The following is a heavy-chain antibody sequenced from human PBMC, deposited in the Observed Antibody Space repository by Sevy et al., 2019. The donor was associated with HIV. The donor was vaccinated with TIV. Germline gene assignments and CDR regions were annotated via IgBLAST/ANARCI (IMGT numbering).Heavy chain of an antibody. Sequence: GGSLRLSCAASGFTFSSYWMSWVRQAPGKGLEWVANIKQDGSEKYYVDSVKGRFTISRDNAKNSLYLQMNSLRPEDTAVYYCVKGPHPAVTTSYALDVWGQGTTVTVSS. CDR2: IKQDGSEK. CDR1: GFTFSSYW. J-gene: IGHJ6*02. V-gene: IGHV3-7*01. CDR3: VKGPHPAVTTSYALDV. D-gene: IGHD4-17*01.